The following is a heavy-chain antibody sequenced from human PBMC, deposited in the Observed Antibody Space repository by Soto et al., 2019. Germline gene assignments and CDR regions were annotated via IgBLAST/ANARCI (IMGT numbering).Heavy chain of an antibody. CDR1: GGTFSSYA. CDR2: IIPISGTA. V-gene: IGHV1-69*01. CDR3: ARSQGSSTSLEIYYYYYYGMDV. Sequence: QVQLVQSGAEVKKPGSSVKVYCKASGGTFSSYAISWVRQAPGQGLEWMGGIIPISGTANYAQKFQGRVTITADESTSTACMELSSLRSEDTAVYYCARSQGSSTSLEIYYYYYYGMDVWGQGTTVTVSS. D-gene: IGHD2-2*01. J-gene: IGHJ6*02.